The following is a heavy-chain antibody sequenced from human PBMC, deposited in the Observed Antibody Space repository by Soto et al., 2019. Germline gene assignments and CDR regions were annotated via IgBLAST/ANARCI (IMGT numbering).Heavy chain of an antibody. J-gene: IGHJ6*03. CDR1: GFTFSSYA. D-gene: IGHD4-4*01. CDR3: AKDESAVTTNYYYYYYMDV. CDR2: ISGSGGST. V-gene: IGHV3-23*01. Sequence: GGSLRLSCAASGFTFSSYAMSWVRQAPGKGLDWVSAISGSGGSTYYADSVKGRFTISRDNSKNTLYLQMNSLRAEDTAVYYCAKDESAVTTNYYYYYYMDVWGKGTTVTVSS.